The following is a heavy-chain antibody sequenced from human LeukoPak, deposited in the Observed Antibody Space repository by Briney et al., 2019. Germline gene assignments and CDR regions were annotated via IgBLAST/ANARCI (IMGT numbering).Heavy chain of an antibody. V-gene: IGHV4-34*01. CDR1: GGSFSGYY. CDR2: INHSGST. CDR3: ARLRPYDFWSGYYYDAFDI. Sequence: SETLSLTCAVYGGSFSGYYWSWIRQPPGKGLEWIGEINHSGSTNYNPSLKSRVTISVDTSKNQFSLKLSSVTAADTAVYYCARLRPYDFWSGYYYDAFDIWGQGTMVTVSS. J-gene: IGHJ3*02. D-gene: IGHD3-3*01.